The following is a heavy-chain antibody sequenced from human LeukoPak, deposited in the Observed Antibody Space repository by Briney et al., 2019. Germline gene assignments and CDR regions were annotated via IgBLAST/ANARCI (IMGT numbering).Heavy chain of an antibody. CDR2: IYYSGST. D-gene: IGHD3-10*01. Sequence: SETLSLTCTVSGGSISSYYWSWIRQPPGKGLEWIGYIYYSGSTNYNPSLKSRVTISVDTSKNQFSLKLSSVTAADTAVYYCARGSSEWFGELIGYFDYWGQGTLVTVSS. CDR1: GGSISSYY. V-gene: IGHV4-59*01. CDR3: ARGSSEWFGELIGYFDY. J-gene: IGHJ4*02.